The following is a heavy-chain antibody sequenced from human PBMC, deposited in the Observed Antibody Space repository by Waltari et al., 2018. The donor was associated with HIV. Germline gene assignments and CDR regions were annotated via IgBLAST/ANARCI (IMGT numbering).Heavy chain of an antibody. CDR1: GLTFNNYG. D-gene: IGHD1-7*01. CDR3: ARVSGNTKGSWFDP. CDR2: IWNDGRKK. Sequence: QVQLVESGGGVVQPAKSLRLSCAASGLTFNNYGMVWVRQAHGKGLEGVAVIWNDGRKKYYGDSVKGRCTISKDNSKNTLHLQMNSLRAEDTAVYYCARVSGNTKGSWFDPWGQGTLVTVSS. J-gene: IGHJ5*02. V-gene: IGHV3-33*01.